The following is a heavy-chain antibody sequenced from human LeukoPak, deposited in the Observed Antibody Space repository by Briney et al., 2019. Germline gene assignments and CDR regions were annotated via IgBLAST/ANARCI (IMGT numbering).Heavy chain of an antibody. CDR1: GYTFTSYA. CDR2: INAGNGNT. CDR3: ARGSAAGTGVFYCYYGMDV. Sequence: ASVKVSCKASGYTFTSYAMHWVRQAPGQRLEWMGWINAGNGNTKYSQRFQGRVTITRDTSASTAYMELSSLRSEDTAVYYCARGSAAGTGVFYCYYGMDVWGQGTTVTVSS. D-gene: IGHD6-25*01. V-gene: IGHV1-3*01. J-gene: IGHJ6*02.